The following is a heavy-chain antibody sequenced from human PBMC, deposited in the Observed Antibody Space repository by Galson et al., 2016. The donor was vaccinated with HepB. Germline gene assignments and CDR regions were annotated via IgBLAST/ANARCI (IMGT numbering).Heavy chain of an antibody. Sequence: SLRLSCAASGLSFSDYAMSWVRQAPGKGLEWVSSITGRGGATYYEDSVKGRFTISRDNSRNTLFLQMKTLRAEDTAVYYCAKAAKVSSFGMNITKYYFDYWGQGTPVTVSS. CDR1: GLSFSDYA. CDR2: ITGRGGAT. D-gene: IGHD3-3*01. CDR3: AKAAKVSSFGMNITKYYFDY. J-gene: IGHJ4*02. V-gene: IGHV3-23*01.